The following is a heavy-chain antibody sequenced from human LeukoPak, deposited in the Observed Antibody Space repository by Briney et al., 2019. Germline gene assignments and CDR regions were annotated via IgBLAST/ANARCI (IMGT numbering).Heavy chain of an antibody. CDR3: ARGRRDYDFWGGYSIGRWFDP. CDR2: MNPNSGNS. Sequence: GASVKVSCKASGYTFTSYGISWVRQAPGQGLEWMGWMNPNSGNSGYAQKFQGRVTITRNASIKTSYMELSNLTSEDTSVYYCARGRRDYDFWGGYSIGRWFDPWGQGTLVTVSS. CDR1: GYTFTSYG. D-gene: IGHD3-3*01. J-gene: IGHJ5*02. V-gene: IGHV1-8*02.